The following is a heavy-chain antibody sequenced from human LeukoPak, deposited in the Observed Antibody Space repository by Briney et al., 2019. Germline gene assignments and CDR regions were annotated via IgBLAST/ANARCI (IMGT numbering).Heavy chain of an antibody. CDR1: GFTFSSYA. V-gene: IGHV3-30*15. Sequence: PGGSLRLSCAASGFTFSSYAMHWVRQAPGKGLEWVAVISNDGSNKYYADSVKGRFTISRDNSKNTLYPQVSSLRAEDTAVYYCARAEYSSSWYRFDYWGQGTLVTVSS. CDR2: ISNDGSNK. CDR3: ARAEYSSSWYRFDY. J-gene: IGHJ4*02. D-gene: IGHD6-13*01.